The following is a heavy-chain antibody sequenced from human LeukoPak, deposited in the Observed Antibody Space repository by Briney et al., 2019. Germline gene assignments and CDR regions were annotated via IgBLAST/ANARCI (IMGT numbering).Heavy chain of an antibody. CDR3: AREVGYSSSWYGIYYFDY. CDR1: VGSISIYN. J-gene: IGHJ4*02. CDR2: ISTSVST. V-gene: IGHV4-4*07. D-gene: IGHD6-13*01. Sequence: SETLSLTCTLSVGSISIYNWSCIRQPAGERLQWGGRISTSVSTNYNPSLKSRVTMSVDTSKNQFSLKLSSVTAADTAVYYCAREVGYSSSWYGIYYFDYWGQGTLVTVSS.